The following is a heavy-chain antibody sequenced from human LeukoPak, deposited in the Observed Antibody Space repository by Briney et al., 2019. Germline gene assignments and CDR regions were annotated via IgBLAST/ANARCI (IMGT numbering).Heavy chain of an antibody. Sequence: GGSLRLSCVASGFSFSSYAMSWVREAPGKGLEWVSAISGSGGRTYYADSLKGRCTISRDNSKNTLYLQMNSLRAENTAVYYCAKADGYNPNWFDPWGQGTLVTVSS. J-gene: IGHJ5*02. CDR2: ISGSGGRT. D-gene: IGHD5-24*01. CDR3: AKADGYNPNWFDP. V-gene: IGHV3-23*01. CDR1: GFSFSSYA.